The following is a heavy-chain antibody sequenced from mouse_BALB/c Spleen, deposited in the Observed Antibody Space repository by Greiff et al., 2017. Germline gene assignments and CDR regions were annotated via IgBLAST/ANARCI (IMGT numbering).Heavy chain of an antibody. J-gene: IGHJ4*01. CDR3: ARSWLLEAMDY. D-gene: IGHD2-3*01. CDR2: INPYNGAT. V-gene: IGHV1-31*01. CDR1: GYSFTGYY. Sequence: EVQLQQSGPELVKPGASVKISCKASGYSFTGYYMHWVKQSHVKSLEWIGRINPYNGATSYNQNFKDKASLTVDKSSSTAYMELHSLTSEDSAVYYCARSWLLEAMDYWGQGTSVTVSS.